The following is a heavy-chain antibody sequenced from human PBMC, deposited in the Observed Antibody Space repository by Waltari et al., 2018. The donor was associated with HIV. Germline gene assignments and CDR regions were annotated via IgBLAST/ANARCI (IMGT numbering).Heavy chain of an antibody. Sequence: QVQLVQSGAEVKKPGASEKVSCKASGYTFTSYYMHWVRQAPGQGLEWMGIINPSGGTTSVAQKFQGRVTMTSDTSTRTVYVELSSRRSEDTAVYYCARDEAIFGVVIIYGMDVWGQETTVTVSS. CDR2: INPSGGTT. J-gene: IGHJ6*02. V-gene: IGHV1-46*01. CDR1: GYTFTSYY. CDR3: ARDEAIFGVVIIYGMDV. D-gene: IGHD3-3*01.